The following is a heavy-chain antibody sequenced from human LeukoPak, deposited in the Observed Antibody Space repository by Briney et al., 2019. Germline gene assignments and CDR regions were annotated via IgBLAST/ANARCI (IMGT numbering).Heavy chain of an antibody. CDR2: IYPGDSDT. J-gene: IGHJ6*02. Sequence: KFGESLKISCKGSGYSFTSYWIGWVRQMPGKGLEWMGIIYPGDSDTRYSPSFQGQVTISADKSISTAYLQWSSLKASDTAMYYCARPGYSYGYIDYYYGMDVWGQGTTVTVSS. CDR3: ARPGYSYGYIDYYYGMDV. CDR1: GYSFTSYW. D-gene: IGHD5-18*01. V-gene: IGHV5-51*01.